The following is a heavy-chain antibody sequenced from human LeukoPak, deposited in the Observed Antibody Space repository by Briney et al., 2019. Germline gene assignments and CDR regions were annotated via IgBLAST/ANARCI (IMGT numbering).Heavy chain of an antibody. V-gene: IGHV4-59*01. CDR1: GDSMKSSY. CDR3: VKTAGRDGGS. J-gene: IGHJ5*02. D-gene: IGHD5-24*01. CDR2: IYYSGDI. Sequence: SETLSLTCTVSGDSMKSSYWSWMRQPPGKGLEWIGYIYYSGDINYNPSLRGRVTISLDTSKNQFSLRLSSVTAADTAMYYCVKTAGRDGGSWGQGTLVTVSS.